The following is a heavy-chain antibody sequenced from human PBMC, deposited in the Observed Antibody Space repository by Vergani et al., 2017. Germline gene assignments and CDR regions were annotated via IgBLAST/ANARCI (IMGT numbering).Heavy chain of an antibody. V-gene: IGHV4-59*01. CDR3: ARGGSIFDFWSGYRRGYYYYYMDV. J-gene: IGHJ6*03. CDR2: IYYSGST. D-gene: IGHD3-3*01. CDR1: GGSISSYY. Sequence: QVQLQESGPGLVKPSETLSLTCTVSGGSISSYYWSWIRQPPGKGLEWIGYIYYSGSTNYNLSLKSRVTISVDTSKNQFSLKLSSVTAADTAVYYCARGGSIFDFWSGYRRGYYYYYMDVWGKGTTVTVSS.